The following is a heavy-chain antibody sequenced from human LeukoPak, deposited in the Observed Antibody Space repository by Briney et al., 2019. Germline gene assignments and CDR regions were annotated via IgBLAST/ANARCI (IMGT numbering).Heavy chain of an antibody. CDR3: ARRATMIVAYFDL. CDR2: INPSGGST. J-gene: IGHJ2*01. CDR1: GYTFTSYY. Sequence: ALVKVSCKASGYTFTSYYMHWVRQAPGQGLEWMGIINPSGGSTSYAQKFQGRVTMTRDTSPSTVYMELSSLRSEDTAVYYCARRATMIVAYFDLWGRGTMVTVSS. V-gene: IGHV1-46*01. D-gene: IGHD3-22*01.